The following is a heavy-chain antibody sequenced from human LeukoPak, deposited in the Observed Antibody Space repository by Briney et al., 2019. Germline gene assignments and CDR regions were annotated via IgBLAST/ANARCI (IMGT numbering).Heavy chain of an antibody. CDR2: IRSKANSYAT. CDR1: GFTFSGSA. D-gene: IGHD3-10*01. J-gene: IGHJ4*02. CDR3: TQWMVRGVTQHY. Sequence: GGSLRLSCAASGFTFSGSAMHWVRQASGKGLEWVGRIRSKANSYATAYAASVKGRFTIARDDSKNTAYLQMNSLKTEDTAVYYCTQWMVRGVTQHYWGQGTLVTVSS. V-gene: IGHV3-73*01.